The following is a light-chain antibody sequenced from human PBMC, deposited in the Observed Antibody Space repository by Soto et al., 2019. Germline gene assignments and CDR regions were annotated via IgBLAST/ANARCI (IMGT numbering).Light chain of an antibody. J-gene: IGLJ1*01. Sequence: QSALTQPRSVSGSPGQSVAISCTGTSSDVGGYNYVSWYQQHPGKAPKLIIYDVTKRPSGVPDRFSGSSSGNTASLTISGLQAEDEADYFCCSYAGSYSYVFGTGTNLTVL. CDR3: CSYAGSYSYV. CDR2: DVT. CDR1: SSDVGGYNY. V-gene: IGLV2-11*01.